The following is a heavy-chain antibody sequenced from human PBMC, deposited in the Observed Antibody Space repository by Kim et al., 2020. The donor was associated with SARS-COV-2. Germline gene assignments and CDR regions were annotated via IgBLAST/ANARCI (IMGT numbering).Heavy chain of an antibody. Sequence: SVKVSCKASGGTFSSYAISWVRQAPGQGLEWMGGIIPIFGTANYAQKFQGRVTITADESTSTAYMELSSLRSEDTAVYYCARDRGGNWNYRDYYGMDVWGQGTTVTVSS. CDR2: IIPIFGTA. J-gene: IGHJ6*02. V-gene: IGHV1-69*13. D-gene: IGHD1-7*01. CDR3: ARDRGGNWNYRDYYGMDV. CDR1: GGTFSSYA.